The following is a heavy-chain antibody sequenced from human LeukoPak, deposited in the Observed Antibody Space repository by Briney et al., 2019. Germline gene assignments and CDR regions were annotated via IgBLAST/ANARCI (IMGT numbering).Heavy chain of an antibody. CDR1: TDSITSNW. CDR2: VHKSGST. V-gene: IGHV4-4*02. CDR3: AKEIVGAPTPGAY. Sequence: SETLSLACAVSTDSITSNWWSWVRQPPGKGLEWIGEVHKSGSTNYYPSLQSRVTISIDKSKNQIALELTSVTAADTAVYYCAKEIVGAPTPGAYWGQGILVTVSS. D-gene: IGHD1-26*01. J-gene: IGHJ4*02.